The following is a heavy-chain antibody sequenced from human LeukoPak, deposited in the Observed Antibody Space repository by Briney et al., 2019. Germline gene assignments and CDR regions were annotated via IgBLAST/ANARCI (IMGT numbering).Heavy chain of an antibody. V-gene: IGHV1-24*01. CDR3: ATKAYYYGSGSYYPFDY. D-gene: IGHD3-10*01. CDR2: FDPEDGET. Sequence: ASVKVSCKVSVYTLTELSMHWVRQAPGKGLEWMGGFDPEDGETIYAQKFQGRVTMTEDTSTDTAYMELSSLRSEHTAVYYCATKAYYYGSGSYYPFDYWGQGTLVTVSS. J-gene: IGHJ4*02. CDR1: VYTLTELS.